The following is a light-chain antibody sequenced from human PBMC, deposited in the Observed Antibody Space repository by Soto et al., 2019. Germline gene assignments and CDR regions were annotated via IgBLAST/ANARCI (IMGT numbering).Light chain of an antibody. CDR3: QQYTSPPWT. V-gene: IGKV3-20*01. CDR2: GAS. J-gene: IGKJ1*01. CDR1: QSVPGKY. Sequence: EIVLTQSPGTLSLSPGERATLSCRASQSVPGKYFAWIQQKPGQAPRLLIYGASSRATGIPDRFRRSGSGTDFTLTITSLEPEDFAVYYCQQYTSPPWTLGQGTKVETK.